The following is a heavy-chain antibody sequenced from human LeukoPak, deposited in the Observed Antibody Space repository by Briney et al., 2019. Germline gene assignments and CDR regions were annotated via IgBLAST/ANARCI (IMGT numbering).Heavy chain of an antibody. CDR1: GGSFSGHY. V-gene: IGHV4-34*01. J-gene: IGHJ4*02. D-gene: IGHD6-6*01. CDR3: ARGLSIAARLLSRPTDNFDY. CDR2: INHSGST. Sequence: PSETLSLTCAVYGGSFSGHYWSWIRQPPGKGLEWIGEINHSGSTNYNPSLKSRVTTSVDTSKNQFSLKLSSVTAADTAVYYCARGLSIAARLLSRPTDNFDYWGQGTLVTVSS.